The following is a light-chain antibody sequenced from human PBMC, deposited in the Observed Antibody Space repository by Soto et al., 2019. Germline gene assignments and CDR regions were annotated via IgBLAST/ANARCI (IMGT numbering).Light chain of an antibody. V-gene: IGLV1-47*01. Sequence: QSVLTQPPSASETPGQRVTISCSGSSSNIGSNYVYWFQQLPGTAPKLLIYRSDQRPSGVPDRFSGSKSGTSASLAISGLRSEDEADYYCAAWDDSLSGWVFGGGTKVTVL. CDR1: SSNIGSNY. CDR2: RSD. CDR3: AAWDDSLSGWV. J-gene: IGLJ3*02.